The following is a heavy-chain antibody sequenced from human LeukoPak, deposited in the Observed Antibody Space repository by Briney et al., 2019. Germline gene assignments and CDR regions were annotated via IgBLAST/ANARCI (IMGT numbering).Heavy chain of an antibody. CDR2: INSDGSST. CDR3: AKDRSGYDYYGQFYFDY. J-gene: IGHJ4*02. CDR1: GFTFSSYW. D-gene: IGHD5-12*01. V-gene: IGHV3-74*01. Sequence: GGSLRLSCAASGFTFSSYWMHWVRQAPGKGLVWVSRINSDGSSTNYADSVKGRFTISRDNAKNTLYLQMNSLRAEDTAVYYCAKDRSGYDYYGQFYFDYWGQGTLVTVSS.